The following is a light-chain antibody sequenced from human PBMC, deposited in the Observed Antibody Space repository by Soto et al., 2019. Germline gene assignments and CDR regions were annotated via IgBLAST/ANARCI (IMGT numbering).Light chain of an antibody. CDR2: DAS. CDR1: RSVSSSY. Sequence: EIVLTQSPGTLSLSPGERATLSCRASRSVSSSYLAWYQQKPGQTPRLLIYDASTRATGIPGSFSGSGSGTEFTLTISSLQSEDFAVYYCQQYNRWPLTFGGGTKVDIK. V-gene: IGKV3-15*01. J-gene: IGKJ4*01. CDR3: QQYNRWPLT.